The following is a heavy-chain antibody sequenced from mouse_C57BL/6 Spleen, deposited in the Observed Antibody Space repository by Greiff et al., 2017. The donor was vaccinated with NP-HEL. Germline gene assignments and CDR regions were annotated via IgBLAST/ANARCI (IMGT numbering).Heavy chain of an antibody. J-gene: IGHJ3*01. Sequence: EVQLQQSGPELVKPGASVKISCKASGYTFTDYYMNWVKQSHGKSLEWIGDINPNNGGTSYNQKFKGKATLTVDKSSSTAYMELRSLTSEDSAVYYCARGWSDYGNPAWFAYWGQGTLVTVSA. CDR3: ARGWSDYGNPAWFAY. D-gene: IGHD2-1*01. CDR1: GYTFTDYY. CDR2: INPNNGGT. V-gene: IGHV1-26*01.